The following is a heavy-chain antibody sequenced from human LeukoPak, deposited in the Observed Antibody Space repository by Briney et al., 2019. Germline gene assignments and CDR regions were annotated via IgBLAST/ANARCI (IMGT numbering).Heavy chain of an antibody. Sequence: SETLSLTCTVSGGSISSSSYYWGWIRQPPGKGLEWIGSIYYSGSTCYNPSLKSRVTISVDTSKNQFSLKLSSVTAADTAVYYCARADYDFYFDYWGQGTLVTVSS. D-gene: IGHD3-3*01. J-gene: IGHJ4*02. V-gene: IGHV4-39*01. CDR2: IYYSGST. CDR3: ARADYDFYFDY. CDR1: GGSISSSSYY.